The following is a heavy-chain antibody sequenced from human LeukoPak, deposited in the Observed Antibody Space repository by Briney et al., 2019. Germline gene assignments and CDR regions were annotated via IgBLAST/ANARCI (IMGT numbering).Heavy chain of an antibody. D-gene: IGHD3-10*01. V-gene: IGHV3-48*01. CDR2: ISSSSNTI. CDR3: ARERIAKVRGVIRFYAFDI. Sequence: GGSLRLSCAASGFTFSSYSMNWVRQAPGKGLEWISYISSSSNTIYYADSVKGRFTISRDNANHSLYLQMKSLRAEDTAVYYCARERIAKVRGVIRFYAFDIWGQGTVVTVSS. CDR1: GFTFSSYS. J-gene: IGHJ3*02.